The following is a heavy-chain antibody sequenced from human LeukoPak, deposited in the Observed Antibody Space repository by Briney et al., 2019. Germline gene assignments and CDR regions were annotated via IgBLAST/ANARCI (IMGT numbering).Heavy chain of an antibody. CDR3: ARDRIVWYPQSSGSYYNANWFDP. D-gene: IGHD3-10*01. V-gene: IGHV1-18*01. CDR2: INTYCRKA. J-gene: IGHJ5*02. Sequence: ASVKVSCKASGYTFASYGISWVRQAPGQGLEWMGWINTYCRKANYAQNYQGRVTMTTDTSTDTAYMELRSLRSDDTAVYYCARDRIVWYPQSSGSYYNANWFDPWGQGTLVTVSS. CDR1: GYTFASYG.